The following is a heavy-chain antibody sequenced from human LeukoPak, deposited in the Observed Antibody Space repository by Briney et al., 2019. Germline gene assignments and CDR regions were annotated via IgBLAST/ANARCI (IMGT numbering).Heavy chain of an antibody. D-gene: IGHD3-10*01. CDR2: IYTSGST. Sequence: PSETLSLTCTVSGGSISSYYWSWIRQPAGKGLEWIGRIYTSGSTNYNPSLKSRVTMSVDTSKNQISLKLASVTAADTAIYYCARDRLLWFGELDFWGQGTLVIVSS. V-gene: IGHV4-4*07. CDR1: GGSISSYY. CDR3: ARDRLLWFGELDF. J-gene: IGHJ4*02.